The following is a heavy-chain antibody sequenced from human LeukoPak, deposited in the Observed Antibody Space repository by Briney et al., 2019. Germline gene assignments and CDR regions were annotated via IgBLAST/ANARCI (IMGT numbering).Heavy chain of an antibody. CDR3: ARAEGDYGDHQFDY. CDR2: MNPNSGNT. V-gene: IGHV1-8*01. CDR1: GYTFTSYD. D-gene: IGHD4-17*01. J-gene: IGHJ4*02. Sequence: PSASVKVSCKASGYTFTSYDINWVRQATGQGLEWMGWMNPNSGNTGYAQKFQGRVTMTRNTSISTAYMELSSLRSEDTAVYYCARAEGDYGDHQFDYWGQGTLVTVSS.